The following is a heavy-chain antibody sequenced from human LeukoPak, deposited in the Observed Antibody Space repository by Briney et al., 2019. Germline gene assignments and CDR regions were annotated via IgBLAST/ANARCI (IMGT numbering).Heavy chain of an antibody. CDR1: GGSISIGGYY. CDR3: ARGDRDYYDSSGYWSRGGPLDY. D-gene: IGHD3-22*01. Sequence: SETLSLTCTVSGGSISIGGYYWSWIRQHLGKGLEWIGYIYYSGSTYYNPSLKSRVTISVDTSKNQFSLKLSSVTAADTAVYYCARGDRDYYDSSGYWSRGGPLDYWGQGTLVTVSS. V-gene: IGHV4-31*03. J-gene: IGHJ4*02. CDR2: IYYSGST.